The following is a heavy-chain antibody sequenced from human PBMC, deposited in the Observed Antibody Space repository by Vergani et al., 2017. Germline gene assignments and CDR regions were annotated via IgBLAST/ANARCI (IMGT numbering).Heavy chain of an antibody. CDR1: GYTFTSYY. CDR3: ARAEHPTYXYDSSGYYLDAFDF. D-gene: IGHD3-22*01. Sequence: QVQLVQSGAEVKKPGASARVSCKASGYTFTSYYMHWVRQAPGQGLELMGIINPSGGSTSYAQKFQGRVTMTRDTSTSTVYMELSRLRSEDTAVYYCARAEHPTYXYDSSGYYLDAFDFWGQGTMVTVSS. V-gene: IGHV1-46*03. J-gene: IGHJ3*01. CDR2: INPSGGST.